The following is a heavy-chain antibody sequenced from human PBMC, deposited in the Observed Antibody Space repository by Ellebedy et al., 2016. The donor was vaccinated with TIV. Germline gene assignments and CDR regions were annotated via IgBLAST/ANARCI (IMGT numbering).Heavy chain of an antibody. CDR1: GFTVSSYD. D-gene: IGHD6-13*01. V-gene: IGHV3-30*03. CDR3: AREGSPLAAAGLS. J-gene: IGHJ5*02. CDR2: ISYDGSIE. Sequence: GESLKISCAASGFTVSSYDMHWVRQAPGKGLEWVAVISYDGSIEYYADSVKGRFTISRDNSKNTLYLQMNSLRADDTAVYYCAREGSPLAAAGLSWGQGTLVTVSS.